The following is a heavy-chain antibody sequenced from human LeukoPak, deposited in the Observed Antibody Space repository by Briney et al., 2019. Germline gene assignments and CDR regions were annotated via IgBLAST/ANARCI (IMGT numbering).Heavy chain of an antibody. D-gene: IGHD3-10*01. CDR3: ARVNWVLGYGSGSYRGSYYYYMDV. CDR2: INHSGST. Sequence: SEGLSRTCVVYGGCVDGYYWRWISQHPGKGLEWIGEINHSGSTNYNPSLKSRVTISVHTSRNQFPLRLSSFTAADTAVYYCARVNWVLGYGSGSYRGSYYYYMDVWGKGTTVTVSS. CDR1: GGCVDGYY. J-gene: IGHJ6*03. V-gene: IGHV4-34*01.